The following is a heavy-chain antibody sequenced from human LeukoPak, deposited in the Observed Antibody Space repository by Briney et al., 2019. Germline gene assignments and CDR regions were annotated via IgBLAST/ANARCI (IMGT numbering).Heavy chain of an antibody. V-gene: IGHV3-11*01. J-gene: IGHJ4*02. CDR2: ISSSGSTI. D-gene: IGHD2-21*02. Sequence: GGSLRLSCAASGLTFSDYYMSWIRQAPGKGLEWVSYISSSGSTIYYADSMKGRFTISRDNAKNSLYLQMNSLRAEDTAVYYCAKDPGGDYYFDYWGQGTLVTVSS. CDR3: AKDPGGDYYFDY. CDR1: GLTFSDYY.